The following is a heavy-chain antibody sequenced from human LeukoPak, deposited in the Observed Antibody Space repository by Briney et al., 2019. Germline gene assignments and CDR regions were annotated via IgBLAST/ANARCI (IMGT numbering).Heavy chain of an antibody. V-gene: IGHV3-23*01. D-gene: IGHD6-19*01. J-gene: IGHJ4*02. CDR1: GFTFTNYA. Sequence: PGGSLRLSCAASGFTFTNYAISWVRQAPGKGLEWVSRIDNSAGTRDYADSVKGRYTISRDTSNNTVFLQMNSLRGENTAVYFCAKERAVVAGTKFFWGQGTLVTVSS. CDR2: IDNSAGTR. CDR3: AKERAVVAGTKFF.